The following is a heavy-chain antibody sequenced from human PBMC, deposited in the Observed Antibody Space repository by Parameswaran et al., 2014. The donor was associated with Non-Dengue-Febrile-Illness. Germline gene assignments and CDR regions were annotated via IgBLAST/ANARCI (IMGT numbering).Heavy chain of an antibody. V-gene: IGHV1-2*02. Sequence: WVRQAPGQGLEWMGWINPNSGGTNYAQKFQGRVTMTRDTSISTAYMELSRLRSDDTAVYYCARAPRRYCSSTSCLTWFDPWGQGTLVTVSS. D-gene: IGHD2-2*01. CDR3: ARAPRRYCSSTSCLTWFDP. J-gene: IGHJ5*02. CDR2: INPNSGGT.